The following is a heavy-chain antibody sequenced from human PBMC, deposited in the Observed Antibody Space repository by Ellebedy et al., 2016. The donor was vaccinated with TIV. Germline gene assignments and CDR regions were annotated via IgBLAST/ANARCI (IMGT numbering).Heavy chain of an antibody. V-gene: IGHV3-30*03. CDR1: GFTFSSYG. J-gene: IGHJ4*02. D-gene: IGHD6-6*01. Sequence: GGSLRLSCEASGFTFSSYGMHWVRQSPGKGLEWVAVKGYDGRTQYVADFMRGRFSISRDNSKDTLYLQMDSLRPEDTAVYFCARGGLGTRPFGQDYWGQGTLVTVSS. CDR2: KGYDGRTQ. CDR3: ARGGLGTRPFGQDY.